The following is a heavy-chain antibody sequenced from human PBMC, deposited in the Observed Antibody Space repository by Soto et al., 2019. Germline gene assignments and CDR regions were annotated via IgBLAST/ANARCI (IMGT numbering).Heavy chain of an antibody. J-gene: IGHJ4*02. D-gene: IGHD6-19*01. Sequence: VPLVESGGGVVQPGRSLRLSCAASGFTFRDYAMHWVRQAPGKGLEWVAVVSHDGRNTHYADSVKGRFTISRDSSKNTVALEMTSLRAEDTAGYYRAKGGRQGLVTADFNYWGQGALVTVSS. V-gene: IGHV3-30*18. CDR1: GFTFRDYA. CDR2: VSHDGRNT. CDR3: AKGGRQGLVTADFNY.